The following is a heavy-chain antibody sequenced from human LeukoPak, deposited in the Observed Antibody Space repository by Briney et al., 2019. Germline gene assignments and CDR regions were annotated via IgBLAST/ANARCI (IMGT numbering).Heavy chain of an antibody. Sequence: KSGGSLRLSCAASGFTFSSYSMNWVRQAPGKGLEWVSSISSSSSYIYYADSVKGRFTISRDNAKNSLYLRMNSLRAEDTAVYYCARESWEAWYSSGWLARWGQGTLVTVSS. V-gene: IGHV3-21*01. CDR2: ISSSSSYI. CDR3: ARESWEAWYSSGWLAR. CDR1: GFTFSSYS. J-gene: IGHJ4*02. D-gene: IGHD6-19*01.